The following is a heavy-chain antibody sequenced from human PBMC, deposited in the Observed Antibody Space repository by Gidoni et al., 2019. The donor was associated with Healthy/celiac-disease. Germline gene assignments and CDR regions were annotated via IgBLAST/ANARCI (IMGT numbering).Heavy chain of an antibody. V-gene: IGHV1-18*01. CDR2: ISAYNGNT. D-gene: IGHD2-15*01. CDR1: GYTFTSDG. J-gene: IGHJ4*02. CDR3: ARDLIQQAPTYGGFDY. Sequence: QVQLVQSGAEVKKPGASVKVSCKASGYTFTSDGTSWVRQAPGQGLEWMGWISAYNGNTNYAQKLQGRVTMTTDTSTSTAYMELRSLRSDDTAVYYCARDLIQQAPTYGGFDYWGQGTLVTVSS.